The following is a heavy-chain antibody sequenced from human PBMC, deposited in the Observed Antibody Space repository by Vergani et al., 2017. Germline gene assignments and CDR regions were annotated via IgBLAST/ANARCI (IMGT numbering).Heavy chain of an antibody. D-gene: IGHD6-13*01. J-gene: IGHJ2*01. Sequence: EVQLVESGGGLVQPGRSLRLSCAASGFTFDDYAMHWVRQAPGKGLEWVSGINWNSDSIAYADSVEGRFTISRDNANNSLYQQMNSLRAEDTALYYCLKDIASSGNYWDVDRWGRGTLVTVSS. CDR2: INWNSDSI. CDR1: GFTFDDYA. V-gene: IGHV3-9*01. CDR3: LKDIASSGNYWDVDR.